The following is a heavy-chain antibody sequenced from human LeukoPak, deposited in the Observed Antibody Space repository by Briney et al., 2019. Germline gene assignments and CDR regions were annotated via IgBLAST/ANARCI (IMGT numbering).Heavy chain of an antibody. D-gene: IGHD1-26*01. J-gene: IGHJ3*02. CDR2: ISSSSSTI. V-gene: IGHV3-48*01. Sequence: QPGGSLRLSCAASGFTFSSYSMNWVRQAPGKGLEWVSYISSSSSTIYYADSVKGRFTISRDNAKNSLYLQMNSLRAEDTAVYYCSTSYRGKYRAFDSWGQGTMVTVSS. CDR3: STSYRGKYRAFDS. CDR1: GFTFSSYS.